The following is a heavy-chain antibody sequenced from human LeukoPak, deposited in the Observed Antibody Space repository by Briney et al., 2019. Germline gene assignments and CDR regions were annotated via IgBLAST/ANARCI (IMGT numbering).Heavy chain of an antibody. Sequence: SGGSLRLSCAASGFTFSSYAMSWVRQAPGKGLEWVSAISGSGGSTYYADSVKGRFTISRDNSKNTLYLQMNSLRADDTAVYYCARDLYSSGSYWYAFDIWGQGTMVTVSP. D-gene: IGHD3-10*01. CDR2: ISGSGGST. CDR1: GFTFSSYA. J-gene: IGHJ3*02. V-gene: IGHV3-23*01. CDR3: ARDLYSSGSYWYAFDI.